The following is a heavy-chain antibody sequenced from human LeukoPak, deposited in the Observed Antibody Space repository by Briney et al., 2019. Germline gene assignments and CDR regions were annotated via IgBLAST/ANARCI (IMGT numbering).Heavy chain of an antibody. Sequence: GGSLRLSCAASGFSFNTYGMHWVRQAPDKRLEWVAVISYDGTNKFYADSVKGRFTISRANSRNRVYLQVNSLRVEYTAVYYCAKDTGSARLVYWGQDTLVIVTS. CDR2: ISYDGTNK. J-gene: IGHJ4*02. CDR3: AKDTGSARLVY. CDR1: GFSFNTYG. D-gene: IGHD4-17*01. V-gene: IGHV3-30*18.